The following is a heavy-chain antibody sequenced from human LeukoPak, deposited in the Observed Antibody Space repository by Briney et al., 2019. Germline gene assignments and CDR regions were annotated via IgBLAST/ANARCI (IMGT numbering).Heavy chain of an antibody. CDR3: ARVGTVTTFYWFDP. V-gene: IGHV4-4*02. CDR1: GGSISSSNW. J-gene: IGHJ5*02. D-gene: IGHD4-17*01. Sequence: SGTLSLTCAVSGGSISSSNWWSWVRQPPGKGLEWIGSIYYSGSTYYNPSLKSRVTISVDTSKNQFSLKLSSVTAADTAVYYCARVGTVTTFYWFDPWGQGTLVTVSS. CDR2: IYYSGST.